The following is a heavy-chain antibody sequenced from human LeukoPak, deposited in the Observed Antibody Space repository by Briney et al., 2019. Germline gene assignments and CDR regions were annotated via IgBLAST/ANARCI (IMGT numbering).Heavy chain of an antibody. D-gene: IGHD6-19*01. Sequence: SETLSLTCTVSGGSISGYYWSWIRQPPGKRLEWIGSIYYTGTTNYNPSLTGRVTISVDTSKNQFSLKVSSVTAADTAVYYCARFSSGWYPNFDYWGQGTLVTVSS. CDR2: IYYTGTT. CDR3: ARFSSGWYPNFDY. CDR1: GGSISGYY. J-gene: IGHJ4*02. V-gene: IGHV4-59*01.